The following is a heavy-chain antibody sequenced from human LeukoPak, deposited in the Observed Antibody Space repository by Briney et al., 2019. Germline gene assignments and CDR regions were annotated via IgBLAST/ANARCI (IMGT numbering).Heavy chain of an antibody. D-gene: IGHD2-2*01. CDR3: ARSENIVVVPAAYYYYYYGMDV. Sequence: SETLSLTCAVYGGSFSGYYWSWIRQPPGKGLEWIGEINHSGSTNYNPSLKSRVTISVDTSKNQFSLKLSPVTAADTAVYYCARSENIVVVPAAYYYYYYGMDVWGQGTTVIVSS. CDR1: GGSFSGYY. CDR2: INHSGST. V-gene: IGHV4-34*01. J-gene: IGHJ6*02.